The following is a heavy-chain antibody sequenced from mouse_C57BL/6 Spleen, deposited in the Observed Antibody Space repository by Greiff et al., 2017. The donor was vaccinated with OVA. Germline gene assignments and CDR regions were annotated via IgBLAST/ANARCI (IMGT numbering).Heavy chain of an antibody. CDR3: AREEKLAFFDY. D-gene: IGHD4-1*01. J-gene: IGHJ2*01. CDR2: ISDGGSYT. V-gene: IGHV5-4*01. CDR1: GFTFSSYA. Sequence: EVQGVESGGGLVKPGGSLKLSCAASGFTFSSYAMSWVRQTPEKRLEWVATISDGGSYTYYPDNVKGRFTISRDNAKNNLYLQMSHLKSEDTAMYYCAREEKLAFFDYWGQGTTLTVSS.